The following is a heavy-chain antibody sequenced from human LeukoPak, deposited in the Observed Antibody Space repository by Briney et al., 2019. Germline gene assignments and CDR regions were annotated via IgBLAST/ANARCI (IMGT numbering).Heavy chain of an antibody. CDR3: ARLGYCSSGLCYGGDY. V-gene: IGHV5-51*01. J-gene: IGHJ4*02. Sequence: ESLQISCKGSGYSFTTYWIGWVRQMPGKGLEWMGVIYPYDSDTRYSPSFQGQVSISVDKSISTAYLQWSNLKASDTAMFYCARLGYCSSGLCYGGDYWGQGTLVTVSS. CDR2: IYPYDSDT. CDR1: GYSFTTYW. D-gene: IGHD2-15*01.